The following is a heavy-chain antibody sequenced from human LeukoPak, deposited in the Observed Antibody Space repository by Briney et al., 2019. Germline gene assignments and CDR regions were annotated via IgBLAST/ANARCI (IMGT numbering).Heavy chain of an antibody. D-gene: IGHD2-21*01. CDR3: ARGEGNSHAYNWFDL. Sequence: GASVKVSCTASGYIFTSNDINWVRQASGQGLEWMGWMNPNNGNTGYAQKFQGRVTMTRNTSISTAYMELSSLRSEDTAVYYCARGEGNSHAYNWFDLWGQGTLVTVSS. CDR2: MNPNNGNT. V-gene: IGHV1-8*01. CDR1: GYIFTSND. J-gene: IGHJ5*02.